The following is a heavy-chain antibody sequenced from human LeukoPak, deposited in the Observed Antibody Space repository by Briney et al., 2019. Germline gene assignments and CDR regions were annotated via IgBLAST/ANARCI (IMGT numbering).Heavy chain of an antibody. CDR3: ARLRAAPWGFDY. CDR1: GASFSGYY. CDR2: INHSGST. V-gene: IGHV4-34*01. J-gene: IGHJ4*02. Sequence: SETLSLTCAVYGASFSGYYWSWIRQPPGKGLEWIGEINHSGSTNYNPSLKSRVSISVDTSKNQFSLKLNSVTAADTALYYCARLRAAPWGFDYWGQGSLVPVSS. D-gene: IGHD2-2*01.